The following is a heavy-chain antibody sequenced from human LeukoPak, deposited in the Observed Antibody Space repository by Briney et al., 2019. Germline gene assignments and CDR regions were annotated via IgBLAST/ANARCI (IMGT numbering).Heavy chain of an antibody. CDR3: AKNSLWFGEIDN. CDR2: ISYDGSNK. CDR1: GFTFSSYG. Sequence: GGSLRLSCAPSGFTFSSYGMHWVRQAPGKGLEWVAVISYDGSNKYYAGSVKGRFTISRDNSNNTLYLQMNSLRAEDTAGYYCAKNSLWFGEIDNWGQGTLVTVSS. D-gene: IGHD3-10*01. V-gene: IGHV3-30*18. J-gene: IGHJ4*02.